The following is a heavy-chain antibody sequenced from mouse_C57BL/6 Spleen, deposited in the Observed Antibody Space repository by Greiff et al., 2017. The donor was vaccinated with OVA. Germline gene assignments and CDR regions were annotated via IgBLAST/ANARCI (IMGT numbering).Heavy chain of an antibody. V-gene: IGHV1-61*01. J-gene: IGHJ1*03. CDR3: ARGDYDQEDWYFDV. Sequence: QVQLKQPGAELVRPGSSVKLSCKASGYTFTSYWMDWVKQRPGQGLEWIGNIYPSDSETHYNQKFKDKATLTVDKSSSTAYMQLSSLTSEDSAVYYCARGDYDQEDWYFDVWGTGTTVTVSS. CDR2: IYPSDSET. D-gene: IGHD2-4*01. CDR1: GYTFTSYW.